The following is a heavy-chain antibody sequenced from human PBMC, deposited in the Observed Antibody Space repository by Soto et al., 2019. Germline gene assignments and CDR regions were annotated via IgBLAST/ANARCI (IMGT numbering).Heavy chain of an antibody. CDR1: GFTFSSYS. D-gene: IGHD6-6*01. Sequence: GSLRLSCAASGFTFSSYSMNWVRQAPGKGLEWVSYISSSSSTIYYADSVKGRFTISRDNAKNSLYLQMNSLRDEDTAVYYCARDQRYSSSFPYYYYYYGMDVWGQGTTVTVSS. CDR3: ARDQRYSSSFPYYYYYYGMDV. J-gene: IGHJ6*02. V-gene: IGHV3-48*02. CDR2: ISSSSSTI.